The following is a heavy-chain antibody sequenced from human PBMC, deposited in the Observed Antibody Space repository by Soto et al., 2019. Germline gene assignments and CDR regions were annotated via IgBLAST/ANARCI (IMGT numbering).Heavy chain of an antibody. V-gene: IGHV3-23*01. CDR2: ISGSGGST. J-gene: IGHJ6*03. D-gene: IGHD3-16*01. CDR3: ATGGIEYYYYYYMDV. Sequence: GGSLRLSCAASGCTFSSYAMSWVRQAPGKGLEWVSAISGSGGSTYYADSVKGRFTISRDNSKNTLYLQMNSLRAEDTAVYYCATGGIEYYYYYYMDVWGKGTTVTVSS. CDR1: GCTFSSYA.